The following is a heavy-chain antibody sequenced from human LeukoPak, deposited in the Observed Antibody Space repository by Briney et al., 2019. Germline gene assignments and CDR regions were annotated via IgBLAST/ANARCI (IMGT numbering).Heavy chain of an antibody. V-gene: IGHV3-11*01. CDR1: GFTFSDSY. J-gene: IGHJ4*02. D-gene: IGHD3-22*01. Sequence: GGSLRLSCAASGFTFSDSYMTWIRQAPGKGLEWVSYISNSGTSIYYADSVKGRFTISRDNSKNTLYLQMNSLRAEDTAVYYCAKDPRHYYDSSGYRNAPGYWGQGTLVTVSS. CDR2: ISNSGTSI. CDR3: AKDPRHYYDSSGYRNAPGY.